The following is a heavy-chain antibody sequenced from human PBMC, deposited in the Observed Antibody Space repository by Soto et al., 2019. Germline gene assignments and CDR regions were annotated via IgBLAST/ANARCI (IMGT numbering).Heavy chain of an antibody. V-gene: IGHV4-4*02. CDR2: MYHNGGS. CDR3: TCCGHDYKIDN. D-gene: IGHD2-21*01. J-gene: IGHJ4*02. Sequence: QVQLQESGPGLVKPSETLSLTCAVSGASISSRTWWTWVRQSPGKGLEWIGGMYHNGGSNYNPSLKSRVAISTDTSKNQFSLTLTSVTAADTAMYYCTCCGHDYKIDNWGQGSLVTVSS. CDR1: GASISSRTW.